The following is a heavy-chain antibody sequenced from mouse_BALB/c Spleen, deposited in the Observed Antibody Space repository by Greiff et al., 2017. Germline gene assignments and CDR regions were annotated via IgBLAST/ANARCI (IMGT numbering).Heavy chain of an antibody. V-gene: IGHV2-4-1*01. CDR3: ARNLGLGLGAMDY. CDR1: GFSLTSYG. CDR2: IWSGGST. Sequence: VQGVESGPGLVQPSQSLSITCTVSGFSLTSYGVHWVRQSPGKGLEWLGVIWSGGSTDYNAAFISRLSISKDNSKSQVFFKMNSLQADDTAIYYCARNLGLGLGAMDYWGQGTSVTVSS. J-gene: IGHJ4*01. D-gene: IGHD4-1*01.